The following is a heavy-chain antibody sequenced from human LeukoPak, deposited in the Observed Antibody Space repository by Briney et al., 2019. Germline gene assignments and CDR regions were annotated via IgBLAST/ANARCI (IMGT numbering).Heavy chain of an antibody. D-gene: IGHD2-2*01. V-gene: IGHV3-23*01. J-gene: IGHJ4*02. CDR3: TLGYCSSTSCYYFDY. Sequence: GGSLRLSCTVSGFSLSSYAMSWVRRAPGKGLEWVSATSSSDAGKYYADSVRGRFTISRDNSKNTLYLQMNSLRAEDTAVYYCTLGYCSSTSCYYFDYWGQGTLVTVSS. CDR2: TSSSDAGK. CDR1: GFSLSSYA.